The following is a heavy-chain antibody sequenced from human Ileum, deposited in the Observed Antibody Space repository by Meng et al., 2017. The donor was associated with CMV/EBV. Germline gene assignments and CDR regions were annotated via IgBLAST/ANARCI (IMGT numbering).Heavy chain of an antibody. Sequence: TVSGGSISSSHYYWGWIRQPPGKGLEWIGTIYYSGSTYYNPSLNSRVTISVDTSKNQFSLKLSSVTAADTAVYYCARDSSSGWQFDYWGQGTLVTVSS. CDR3: ARDSSSGWQFDY. CDR1: GGSISSSHYY. CDR2: IYYSGST. J-gene: IGHJ4*02. V-gene: IGHV4-39*07. D-gene: IGHD6-19*01.